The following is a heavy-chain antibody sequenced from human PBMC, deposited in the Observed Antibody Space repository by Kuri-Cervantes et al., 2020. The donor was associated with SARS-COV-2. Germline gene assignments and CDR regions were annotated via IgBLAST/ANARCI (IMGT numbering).Heavy chain of an antibody. Sequence: GGSLRLSCAASGFTFSSYAMSWVRQAPGKGLEWVSAISGSGGSTYCADSVKGRFTISRDNSKNTLYLQMNSLRAEDTAVYYCAKPKPTFIVVPAASYYYMDVWGKGTTVTVSS. J-gene: IGHJ6*03. CDR1: GFTFSSYA. CDR2: ISGSGGST. D-gene: IGHD2-2*01. CDR3: AKPKPTFIVVPAASYYYMDV. V-gene: IGHV3-23*01.